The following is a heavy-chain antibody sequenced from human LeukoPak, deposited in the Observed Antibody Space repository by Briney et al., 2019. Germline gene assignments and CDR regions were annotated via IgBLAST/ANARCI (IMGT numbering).Heavy chain of an antibody. CDR1: GFTFSSSG. CDR3: AMSNYYDSSGYYYYYYGMDV. CDR2: ISSSSSYI. J-gene: IGHJ6*02. D-gene: IGHD3-22*01. Sequence: GGSLRLSCAASGFTFSSSGMHWARQAPGKGLEWVSSISSSSSYIYYADSVKGRFTISRDNAKNSLYLQMNSLRAEDTAVYYCAMSNYYDSSGYYYYYYGMDVWGQGTTVTVSS. V-gene: IGHV3-21*01.